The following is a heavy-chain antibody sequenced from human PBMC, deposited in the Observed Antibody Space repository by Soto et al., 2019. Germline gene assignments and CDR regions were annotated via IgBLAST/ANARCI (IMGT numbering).Heavy chain of an antibody. CDR3: ARDLGSTNYYFDY. D-gene: IGHD5-12*01. Sequence: PGGSLRLSCAASGFTFSSYGFHWVRQAPGKGLEWVAVIWCDGSKTYYVESVRGRFTISRDNSKNTLYLQMNSLRAEDTAVYCCARDLGSTNYYFDYWGLGTLVTVSS. CDR1: GFTFSSYG. CDR2: IWCDGSKT. J-gene: IGHJ4*02. V-gene: IGHV3-33*01.